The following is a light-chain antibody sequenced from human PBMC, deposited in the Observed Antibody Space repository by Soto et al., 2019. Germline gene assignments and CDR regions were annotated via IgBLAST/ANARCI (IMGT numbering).Light chain of an antibody. Sequence: QSVLMQPPSVSAAPGQKVTISCSGSSSNIGNYYVSWYQQLPRTAPKLLISYNNQRPSGIPDRFSGSKSGTSATLDISGLQAGDEADYYCGAWDASLSRVVFGGGTKVTV. CDR1: SSNIGNYY. CDR2: YNN. J-gene: IGLJ2*01. CDR3: GAWDASLSRVV. V-gene: IGLV1-51*01.